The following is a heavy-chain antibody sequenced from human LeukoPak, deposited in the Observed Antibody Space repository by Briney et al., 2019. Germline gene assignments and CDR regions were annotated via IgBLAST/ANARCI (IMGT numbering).Heavy chain of an antibody. V-gene: IGHV4-4*09. CDR3: ARRQTYFDY. CDR2: VYTNDGST. J-gene: IGHJ4*02. CDR1: GGSMSPYF. Sequence: SETLSLTCTVSGGSMSPYFWSWVRQPPGKGLEWIGYVYTNDGSTKYNPSLKSRVTMPVDTSKNQISLKLSSVTAADTAIYYCARRQTYFDYWGQGTLVTVSS.